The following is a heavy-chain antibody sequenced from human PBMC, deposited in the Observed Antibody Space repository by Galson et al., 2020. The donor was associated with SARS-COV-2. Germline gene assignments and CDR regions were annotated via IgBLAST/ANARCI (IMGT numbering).Heavy chain of an antibody. CDR2: LNPNSGGT. CDR3: ARVGSGYDYSARTYYYYGMDV. Sequence: ASVKVSCKASGYTLTGYYMHWVRQAPGQGLEWMGWLNPNSGGTTYAQKFQGRATMTRDTSISTAYMELSRLRSDDTAVYYCARVGSGYDYSARTYYYYGMDVWGQGTTVTVSS. V-gene: IGHV1-2*02. J-gene: IGHJ6*02. D-gene: IGHD5-12*01. CDR1: GYTLTGYY.